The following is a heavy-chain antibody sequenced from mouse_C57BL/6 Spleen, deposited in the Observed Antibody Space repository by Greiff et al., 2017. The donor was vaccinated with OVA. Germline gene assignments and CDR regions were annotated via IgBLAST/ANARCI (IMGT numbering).Heavy chain of an antibody. V-gene: IGHV5-17*01. D-gene: IGHD1-1*01. CDR3: ATPVVAEDAMEG. J-gene: IGHJ4*01. Sequence: EVKLVESGGGLVKPGGSLKLSCAASGFTFSDYGMHWVRQAPEKGLEWVAYISSGSSTINYADTVKGRFTFSRDNATNTLFLQMARLGSEDTAMYYCATPVVAEDAMEGWGQGASVTVSS. CDR1: GFTFSDYG. CDR2: ISSGSSTI.